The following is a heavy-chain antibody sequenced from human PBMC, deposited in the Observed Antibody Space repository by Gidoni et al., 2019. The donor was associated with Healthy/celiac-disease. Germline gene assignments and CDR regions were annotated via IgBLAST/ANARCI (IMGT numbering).Heavy chain of an antibody. J-gene: IGHJ4*02. CDR1: GFTFSSYA. D-gene: IGHD2-15*01. Sequence: QVQLVVSVGGVVKPGRSLRLSCAASGFTFSSYAMHWVRQAPGKGLEWVAVISYDGSNKYYADSVKGRFTISRDKSKNTLYLQMNSLRAEDTAVYYCAREGDIVVVVAEDYFDYWGQGTLVTVSS. CDR3: AREGDIVVVVAEDYFDY. V-gene: IGHV3-30*01. CDR2: ISYDGSNK.